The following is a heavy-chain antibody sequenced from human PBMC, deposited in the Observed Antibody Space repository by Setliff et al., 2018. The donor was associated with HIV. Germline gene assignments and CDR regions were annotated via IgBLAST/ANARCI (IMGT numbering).Heavy chain of an antibody. CDR2: IYISGNT. J-gene: IGHJ6*03. CDR1: GDSINKYY. CDR3: ARDRSSGRGYYYYYYMDV. D-gene: IGHD6-19*01. Sequence: PSETLSLTCTVPGDSINKYYWSWIRQPPGKGLEWIGYIYISGNTMYNPSLKSRVTMSVDTSKNQFSLKLSSVTAADTAVYYCARDRSSGRGYYYYYYMDVWGKGTTVTVSS. V-gene: IGHV4-59*01.